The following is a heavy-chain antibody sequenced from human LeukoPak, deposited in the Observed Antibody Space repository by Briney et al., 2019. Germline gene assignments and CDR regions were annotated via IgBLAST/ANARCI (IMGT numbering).Heavy chain of an antibody. Sequence: PGGSLRLSCAVSGLSFSNYWMHWVRHVPGKGLVWVSRISGHASSTSYADSVKGRFTISRDNAKNTLYLQMDSLSAEDTAVYYCARGISYYERSGNHGYFDYWGQGTLVPVSS. CDR1: GLSFSNYW. CDR2: ISGHASST. J-gene: IGHJ4*02. D-gene: IGHD3-22*01. CDR3: ARGISYYERSGNHGYFDY. V-gene: IGHV3-74*01.